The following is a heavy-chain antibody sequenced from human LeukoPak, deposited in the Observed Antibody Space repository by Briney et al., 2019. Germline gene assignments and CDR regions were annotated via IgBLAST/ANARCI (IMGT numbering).Heavy chain of an antibody. D-gene: IGHD6-19*01. CDR3: ARGVTGGSYGDCHH. Sequence: SETLSLTCTASGCTINTYFWSWIRQAPGKGLEWIGYIYYSGSNNYNPSLKNGVTIILGTTNNQFSLKLSSVTAADTAVYYCARGVTGGSYGDCHHWGRGTLVSVSS. CDR2: IYYSGSN. J-gene: IGHJ1*01. CDR1: GCTINTYF. V-gene: IGHV4-59*01.